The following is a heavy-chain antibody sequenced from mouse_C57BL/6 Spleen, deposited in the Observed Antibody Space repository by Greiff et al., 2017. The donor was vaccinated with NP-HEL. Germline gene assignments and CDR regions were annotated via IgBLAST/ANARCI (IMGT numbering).Heavy chain of an antibody. CDR3: ARRLYGSSYFDD. D-gene: IGHD1-1*01. J-gene: IGHJ2*01. Sequence: VQLQLSGPELVKPGASVKISCKASGYTFTDYYMNWVKQSPGKSLEWIGDINPNNGGTSYNQKFKGKATWTVDKSSSTAYMELRSLASEDSAVYYCARRLYGSSYFDDWGQGTTLTVSS. CDR1: GYTFTDYY. CDR2: INPNNGGT. V-gene: IGHV1-26*01.